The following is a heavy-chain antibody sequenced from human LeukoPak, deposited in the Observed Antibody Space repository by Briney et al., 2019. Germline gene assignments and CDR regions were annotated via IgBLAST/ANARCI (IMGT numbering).Heavy chain of an antibody. CDR3: ARGSRSSSSGHFYYHYYMDV. V-gene: IGHV4-59*01. Sequence: SETLSLTCTVSGGSISSYYWNWIRQPPGKGLEWIGFIYYSGSTNSGSTKYNPFLESRGTISVDMSKKQLSLELSSVTAADTAVYYCARGSRSSSSGHFYYHYYMDVWGKGTTVTVSS. CDR2: IYYSGST. CDR1: GGSISSYY. J-gene: IGHJ6*03. D-gene: IGHD6-6*01.